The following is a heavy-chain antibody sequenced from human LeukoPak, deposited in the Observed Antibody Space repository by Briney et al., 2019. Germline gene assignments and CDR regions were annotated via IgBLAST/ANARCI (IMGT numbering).Heavy chain of an antibody. CDR2: ISSSSSYI. CDR3: ARDTHSGYDLDY. J-gene: IGHJ4*02. Sequence: PGGSLRLSCAASGFTLFNIYWMHWVRQAPGKGLEWVSSISSSSSYIYYADSVKGRFTISRDNAKNSLYLQMNSLRAEDTAVYYCARDTHSGYDLDYWGQGTLVTVSS. V-gene: IGHV3-21*01. CDR1: GFTLFNIYW. D-gene: IGHD5-12*01.